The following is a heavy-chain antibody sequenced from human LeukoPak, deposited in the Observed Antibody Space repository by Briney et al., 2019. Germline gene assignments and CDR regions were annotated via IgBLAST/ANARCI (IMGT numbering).Heavy chain of an antibody. CDR3: AKGSGRGSSSALDY. CDR1: RFTFGNYG. CDR2: ISSSDAST. V-gene: IGHV3-23*01. Sequence: TGGSLRLSCAASRFTFGNYGMSWVRQAPGKGLEWVSIISSSDASTYYADSVTGRFTISTDNAKNTLYLQMNSLRAEDTALYYCAKGSGRGSSSALDYWGQGTLVTVSS. J-gene: IGHJ4*02. D-gene: IGHD5-18*01.